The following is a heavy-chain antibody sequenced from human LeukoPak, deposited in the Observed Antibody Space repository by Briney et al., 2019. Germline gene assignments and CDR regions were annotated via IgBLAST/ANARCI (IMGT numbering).Heavy chain of an antibody. CDR3: ARDYYDSSGYYYEYYFDY. D-gene: IGHD3-22*01. CDR2: ISSSSSYI. CDR1: GFTFSSYS. V-gene: IGHV3-21*01. Sequence: KAGGSLRLSCAASGFTFSSYSKKWVRQAPGKGLEWVSSISSSSSYIYYADSVKGRFTISRDNAKNSLYLQMNSLRAEDTAVYYCARDYYDSSGYYYEYYFDYWGQGTLVTVSS. J-gene: IGHJ4*02.